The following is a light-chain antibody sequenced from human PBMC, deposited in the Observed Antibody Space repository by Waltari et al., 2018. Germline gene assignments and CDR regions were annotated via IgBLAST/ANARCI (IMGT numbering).Light chain of an antibody. J-gene: IGLJ3*02. Sequence: SYVLTQPPSVSVAPGQTARITCGGNNVGSKSVHWYQKKPGQAPVVVIFSDGDRPSEVPARVGGSNSENTGTLSSTRGEAGDEADYYCQGWDTSGEHVVFGAGTKLTVL. CDR2: SDG. V-gene: IGLV3-21*04. CDR3: QGWDTSGEHVV. CDR1: NVGSKS.